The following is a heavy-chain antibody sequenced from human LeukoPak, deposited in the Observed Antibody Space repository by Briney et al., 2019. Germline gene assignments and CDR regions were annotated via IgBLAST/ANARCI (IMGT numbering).Heavy chain of an antibody. J-gene: IGHJ4*02. V-gene: IGHV1-24*01. Sequence: ASVKVSCKVSGYKFTDLSIHWVRQAPGKGLEWMGGFDPEHNKIIYAQNFRGRVTMSEDTSTDTAYMKLSSLRLDDAAEYYCAVSLGLLWFGELLSWGQGTLVTVSS. D-gene: IGHD3-10*01. CDR3: AVSLGLLWFGELLS. CDR1: GYKFTDLS. CDR2: FDPEHNKI.